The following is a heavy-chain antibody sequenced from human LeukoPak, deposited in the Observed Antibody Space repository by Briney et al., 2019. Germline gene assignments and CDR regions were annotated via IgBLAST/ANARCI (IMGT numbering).Heavy chain of an antibody. CDR2: IYTSGST. V-gene: IGHV4-4*07. D-gene: IGHD2-2*01. Sequence: SETLSLTCTVSGGSISSYYWSWIRQPAGKGLEWIGRIYTSGSTNYNPSLKSRFTMSVDTSKNQFSLKLSSVTAADTAVYYCAREGIVVAQNAFDIWGQGTMVTVSS. CDR1: GGSISSYY. J-gene: IGHJ3*02. CDR3: AREGIVVAQNAFDI.